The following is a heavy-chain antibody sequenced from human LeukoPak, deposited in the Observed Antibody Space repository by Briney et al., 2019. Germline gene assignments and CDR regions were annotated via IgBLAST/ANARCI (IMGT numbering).Heavy chain of an antibody. CDR3: ARVGSGYCSSTSCPIDY. Sequence: QTGGSLRLSCAASGFIFSSYWMSWVRQAPGKGLEWVSYISSSGSTIYYADSVKGRFTISRDNAKNSLYLQMNSLRAEDTAVYYCARVGSGYCSSTSCPIDYWGQGTLVTVSS. CDR2: ISSSGSTI. V-gene: IGHV3-48*04. CDR1: GFIFSSYW. J-gene: IGHJ4*02. D-gene: IGHD2-2*01.